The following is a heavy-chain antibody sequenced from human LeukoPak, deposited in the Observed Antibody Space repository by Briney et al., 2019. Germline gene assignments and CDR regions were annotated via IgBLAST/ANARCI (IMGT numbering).Heavy chain of an antibody. J-gene: IGHJ6*02. D-gene: IGHD2-15*01. CDR1: GFTFSSYA. CDR2: ISGSGGST. CDR3: AKGLAGVVGPYGMDV. Sequence: TGGSLRLSCAASGFTFSSYAMSWVRQAPGKGLEWVSAISGSGGSTYYADSVQGRFTISRDNSKNTLYLQMNSLRAEDTAVYYCAKGLAGVVGPYGMDVWGQGTTVTVSS. V-gene: IGHV3-23*01.